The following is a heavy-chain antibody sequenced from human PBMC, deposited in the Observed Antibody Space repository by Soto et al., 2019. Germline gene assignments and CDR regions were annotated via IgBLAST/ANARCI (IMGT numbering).Heavy chain of an antibody. V-gene: IGHV3-13*04. CDR1: GFAFSSYD. CDR2: TGTTGDT. J-gene: IGHJ2*01. D-gene: IGHD3-10*01. CDR3: ARDATYGSGRGPDWYFDL. Sequence: EEQLVESGGGMVQPGGSLRLSCVASGFAFSSYDMHWVRQVAGKGLEWVSATGTTGDTYYPGSVKGRFTISREDAKISLYLQMNNLRPGDTAVYYCARDATYGSGRGPDWYFDLWGRGTLVTVSS.